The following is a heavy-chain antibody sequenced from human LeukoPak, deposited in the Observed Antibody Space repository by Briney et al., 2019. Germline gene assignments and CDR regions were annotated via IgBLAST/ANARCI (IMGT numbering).Heavy chain of an antibody. J-gene: IGHJ4*02. CDR2: ISGSGGGT. CDR3: AKGSGSYWETTLAW. Sequence: GGSLRLSCAASGFTFSTYAMNWVRQAPGKGLEWVSAISGSGGGTHYADSVKGRFTISRDNSKNMLYLQMNSLRAGDTALYYCAKGSGSYWETTLAWWGQGTLVTVSS. D-gene: IGHD1-26*01. CDR1: GFTFSTYA. V-gene: IGHV3-23*01.